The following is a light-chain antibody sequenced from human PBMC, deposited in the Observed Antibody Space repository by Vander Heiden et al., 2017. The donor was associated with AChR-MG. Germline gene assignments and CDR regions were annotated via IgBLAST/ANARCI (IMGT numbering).Light chain of an antibody. CDR2: SNN. CDR1: SSTIGSNT. Sequence: QPGLTQPPPPSWLPRQRVTIACSGSSSTIGSNTVNWYQQLPGPAPKLLIYSNNQRPSGVPDRFSGSKSGTSASLAISGLQSEDEADYYCAAWDDSLNGLVFGGGTKLTVL. J-gene: IGLJ3*02. CDR3: AAWDDSLNGLV. V-gene: IGLV1-44*01.